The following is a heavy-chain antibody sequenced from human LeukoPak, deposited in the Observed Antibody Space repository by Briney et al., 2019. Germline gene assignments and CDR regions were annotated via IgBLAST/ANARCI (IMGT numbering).Heavy chain of an antibody. J-gene: IGHJ4*01. V-gene: IGHV3-74*01. CDR2: IDGGGSST. CDR3: ARGPGSSGGAYVGDY. CDR1: GFTFSNHW. D-gene: IGHD3-22*01. Sequence: GGSLRLSCVASGFTFSNHWMHWVRQVPGKGLVWDSRIDGGGSSTSYADSVKGRFSISRDNGENTLYLQMNSLRVEDTAVYYCARGPGSSGGAYVGDYWGHGTLVTVSS.